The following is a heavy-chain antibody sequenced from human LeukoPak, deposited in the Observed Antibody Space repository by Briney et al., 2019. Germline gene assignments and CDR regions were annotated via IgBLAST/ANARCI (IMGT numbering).Heavy chain of an antibody. CDR3: ARVSYYYYYYMDV. CDR1: DGSISSGSYY. V-gene: IGHV4-39*07. Sequence: SQTLSLTCTVSDGSISSGSYYWSWIRQPPGKGLEWIGEINHSGSTNYNPSLKSRVTISVDTSKNQFSLKLSSVTAADTAVYYCARVSYYYYYYMDVWGKGTTVTVSS. J-gene: IGHJ6*03. CDR2: INHSGST.